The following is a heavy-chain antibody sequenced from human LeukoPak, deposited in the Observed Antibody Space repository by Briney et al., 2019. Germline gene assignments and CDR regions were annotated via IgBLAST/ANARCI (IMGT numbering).Heavy chain of an antibody. Sequence: GASVKVSCKASGYTFTGYYMHWVRQAPGQGLEWMGIINPSGGSTSYAQKFQGRVTMTRDMSTSTVYMELSSLRSEDTAVYYCARGSTVTKDAFDIWGQGTMVTVSS. CDR1: GYTFTGYY. CDR2: INPSGGST. CDR3: ARGSTVTKDAFDI. D-gene: IGHD4-17*01. J-gene: IGHJ3*02. V-gene: IGHV1-46*01.